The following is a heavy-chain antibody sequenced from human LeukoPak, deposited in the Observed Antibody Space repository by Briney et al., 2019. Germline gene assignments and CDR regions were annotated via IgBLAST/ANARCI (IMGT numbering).Heavy chain of an antibody. CDR1: GVAVSSNY. CDR3: ARRENSGYFDY. J-gene: IGHJ4*02. Sequence: GGSLRLSCAASGVAVSSNYMTWVRQAPGKGLEWISVFYSGGDTYYADSVKGRFTISRDDSKNTLYLQMNNLRAEDTAVYYCARRENSGYFDYWGQGTLVTVSS. D-gene: IGHD1-26*01. CDR2: FYSGGDT. V-gene: IGHV3-66*02.